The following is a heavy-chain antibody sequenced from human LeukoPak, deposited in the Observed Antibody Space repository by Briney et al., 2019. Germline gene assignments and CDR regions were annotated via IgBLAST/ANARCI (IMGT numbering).Heavy chain of an antibody. D-gene: IGHD2-15*01. CDR1: GGSFTSSNSF. CDR2: ISYVGSP. V-gene: IGHV4-39*07. CDR3: ARDGRYCSGGSCYENVFDI. J-gene: IGHJ3*02. Sequence: PSETLSLTCSVSGGSFTSSNSFWAWIRQPPGKGLEWIGSISYVGSPYYNPSLGSRVTISADTSKNQFSLKLSSVTAADTAVYYCARDGRYCSGGSCYENVFDIWGQGTMVTVSS.